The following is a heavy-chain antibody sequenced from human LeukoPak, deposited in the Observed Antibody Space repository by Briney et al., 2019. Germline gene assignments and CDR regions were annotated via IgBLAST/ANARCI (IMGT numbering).Heavy chain of an antibody. CDR1: GYTFTGYY. CDR3: ARGYSSSWWNYYYYMDV. D-gene: IGHD6-13*01. J-gene: IGHJ6*03. V-gene: IGHV1-2*02. CDR2: INPNSGGT. Sequence: ASVKVSCKASGYTFTGYYMHWVRQAPGRGLEWMGWINPNSGGTNYAQKFQGRVTMTRDTSISTAYMELSRLRSDDTAVYYCARGYSSSWWNYYYYMDVWGKGTTVTVSS.